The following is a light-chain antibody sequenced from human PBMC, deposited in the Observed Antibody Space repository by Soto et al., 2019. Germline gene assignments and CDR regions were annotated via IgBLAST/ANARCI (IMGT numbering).Light chain of an antibody. CDR3: QQRVSWPLA. Sequence: EIVLTQSPATLSLVQGERATLSCRASQSVSSYLAWYQHKPGQAPRLLIYDASNRATGIPARFSGSGSGTDFTLTISNLEPEDFAVYYCQQRVSWPLAFGGGTKVEI. J-gene: IGKJ4*01. CDR2: DAS. V-gene: IGKV3-11*01. CDR1: QSVSSY.